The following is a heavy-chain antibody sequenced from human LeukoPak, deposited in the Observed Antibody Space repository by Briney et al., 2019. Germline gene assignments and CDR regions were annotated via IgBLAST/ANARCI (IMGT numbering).Heavy chain of an antibody. CDR1: GGSISSAGYY. V-gene: IGHV4-31*03. Sequence: SETLSLTCTVSGGSISSAGYYWSWIRQHPGKGLEWIGYIYYTGSTYYNPSLESRVTISVDTSKNQFSLKLSSVTVSDTAVYYCAREGYYHDSSGHYSPYFDYWGQGTLVTVSS. J-gene: IGHJ4*02. CDR2: IYYTGST. D-gene: IGHD3-22*01. CDR3: AREGYYHDSSGHYSPYFDY.